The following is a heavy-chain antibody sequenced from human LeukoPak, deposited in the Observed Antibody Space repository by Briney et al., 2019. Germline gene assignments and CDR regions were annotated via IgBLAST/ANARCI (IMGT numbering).Heavy chain of an antibody. CDR3: ARELLTSSNHKLGHYMDV. V-gene: IGHV3-21*01. CDR2: ISSSSSYI. J-gene: IGHJ6*03. CDR1: GFTFSNYN. D-gene: IGHD4-11*01. Sequence: GGSLRLSCAASGFTFSNYNMNWVRQAPGKGLEWVTCISSSSSYIYYADSVKGRFTISRENAKNSLYLQVNSLRAEDTALYFCARELLTSSNHKLGHYMDVWGTGTTVTVSS.